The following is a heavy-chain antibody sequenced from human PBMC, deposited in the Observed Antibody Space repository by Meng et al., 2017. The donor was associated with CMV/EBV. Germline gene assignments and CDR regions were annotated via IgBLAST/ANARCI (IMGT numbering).Heavy chain of an antibody. D-gene: IGHD3-9*01. J-gene: IGHJ4*02. V-gene: IGHV1-69*04. CDR1: GGTFSSYT. CDR2: IIPILGIA. Sequence: SVKVSCKASGGTFSSYTISWVRQAPGQGLEWMGRIIPILGIANCAQKFQGRVTITADKSTSTAYMEPSSLRSEDTAVYYCAREGIRYFDWLLPGYYFDYWGQGTLVTVSS. CDR3: AREGIRYFDWLLPGYYFDY.